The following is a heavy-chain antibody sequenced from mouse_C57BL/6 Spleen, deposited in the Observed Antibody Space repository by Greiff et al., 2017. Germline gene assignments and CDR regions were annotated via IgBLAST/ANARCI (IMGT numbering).Heavy chain of an antibody. CDR1: GYSITSGYY. Sequence: VQLQQSGPGLVKPSQSLSLTCSVTGYSITSGYYWNWIRQFPGNKLEWMGYISYDGSNNYNPSLKNRISITRDTSKNQFFLKLNSVTTEDTATYYCARDHYYGSSYGYWGQGTTLTVSS. D-gene: IGHD1-1*01. V-gene: IGHV3-6*01. CDR2: ISYDGSN. CDR3: ARDHYYGSSYGY. J-gene: IGHJ2*01.